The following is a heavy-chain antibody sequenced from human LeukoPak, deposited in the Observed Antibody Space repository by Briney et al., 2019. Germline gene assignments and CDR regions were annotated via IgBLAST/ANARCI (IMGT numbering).Heavy chain of an antibody. CDR3: ARTQNYDILTDPDAFDI. V-gene: IGHV7-4-1*02. Sequence: ASVKVSCKASGYTFTSYYMHWVRQAPGQGLEWMGWINTNTGNPAYAQGFTGRFVFSLDTSVSTAYLQISSLKAEDTAVYYCARTQNYDILTDPDAFDIWGQGTMVTVSS. J-gene: IGHJ3*02. D-gene: IGHD3-9*01. CDR2: INTNTGNP. CDR1: GYTFTSYY.